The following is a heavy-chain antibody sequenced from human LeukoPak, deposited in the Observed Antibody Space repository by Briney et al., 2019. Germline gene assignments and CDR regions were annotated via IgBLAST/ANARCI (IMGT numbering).Heavy chain of an antibody. CDR3: ATDVIVGNGYYFDL. J-gene: IGHJ4*02. CDR1: GGSISSDY. CDR2: IYYTGSA. D-gene: IGHD1-26*01. Sequence: SETLSLTCTVSGGSISSDYWSWIRQHPGRGLEWIGYIYYTGSAYYDPSLKSRVSISVDTSKNQFYLKLSSVTAADTAVYYCATDVIVGNGYYFDLWGQGTLVTVSS. V-gene: IGHV4-31*03.